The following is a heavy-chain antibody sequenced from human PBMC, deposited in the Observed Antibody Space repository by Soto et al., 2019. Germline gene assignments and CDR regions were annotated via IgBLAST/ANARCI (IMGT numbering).Heavy chain of an antibody. D-gene: IGHD5-12*01. CDR3: AIAIIGYVT. Sequence: QVQLVQSGAEVKKPGASVKVSCKASGITSTTYAIHWVRQAPGQGLEWMGWINTGNGNTRYSQRFMGRVSLTTDTSASTASMDLSSLTSEATAVYYGAIAIIGYVTWGQGNLITVSS. J-gene: IGHJ5*02. V-gene: IGHV1-3*04. CDR1: GITSTTYA. CDR2: INTGNGNT.